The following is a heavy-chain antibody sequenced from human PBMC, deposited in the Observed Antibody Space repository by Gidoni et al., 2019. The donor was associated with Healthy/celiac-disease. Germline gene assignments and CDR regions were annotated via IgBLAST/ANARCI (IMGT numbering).Heavy chain of an antibody. V-gene: IGHV3-23*04. CDR2: ISGSGGST. CDR3: AKDDRYGGGMDV. J-gene: IGHJ6*02. Sequence: EVQLVESGGGLVQPGGSLRLSCEASGFTFSSFAMSWVRQAPGKGLGWVSGISGSGGSTYYADSVKGRFTNSRDNSKNTLYLQMNSLRAEDTAGYYCAKDDRYGGGMDVWGQGTTVTVSS. D-gene: IGHD3-10*01. CDR1: GFTFSSFA.